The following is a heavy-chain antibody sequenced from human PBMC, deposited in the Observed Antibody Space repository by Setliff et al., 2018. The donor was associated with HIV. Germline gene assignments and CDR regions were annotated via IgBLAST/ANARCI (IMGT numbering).Heavy chain of an antibody. V-gene: IGHV4-59*12. CDR2: IYYSGST. CDR3: ARGWGHDGFDF. Sequence: PSETLSLTCTVSGGSISSYYWSWIRQPPGKGLEWIGYIYYSGSTNYNPSLKSRVTISVDTSKNQFSLNVRSVTAADTAVYYCARGWGHDGFDFWGQGTMVTVSS. CDR1: GGSISSYY. J-gene: IGHJ3*01. D-gene: IGHD7-27*01.